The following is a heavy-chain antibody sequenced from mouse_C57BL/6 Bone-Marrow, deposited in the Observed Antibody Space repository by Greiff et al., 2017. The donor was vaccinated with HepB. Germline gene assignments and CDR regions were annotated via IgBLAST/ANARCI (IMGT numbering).Heavy chain of an antibody. CDR2: IDPANGNT. J-gene: IGHJ1*03. CDR3: ARGGNYWYFDV. Sequence: VQLQQSVAELVRPGASVKLSCTASGFTIKNTYMHWVKQRPEQGLEWIGRIDPANGNTKYAPKFQGKATITADTSSNTAYLQLSSLTSEDTAIYYCARGGNYWYFDVWGTGTTVTVSS. CDR1: GFTIKNTY. D-gene: IGHD1-1*02. V-gene: IGHV14-3*01.